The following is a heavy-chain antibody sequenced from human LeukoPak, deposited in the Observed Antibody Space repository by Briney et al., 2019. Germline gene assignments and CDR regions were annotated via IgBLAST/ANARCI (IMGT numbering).Heavy chain of an antibody. CDR1: GFTFSDYY. V-gene: IGHV3-23*01. CDR3: AKDRGSIAVAGIDY. Sequence: GGSLRLSCAASGFTFSDYYMSWIRQAPGKGLEWVSAISGSVGSTYYADSVKGRFTISRDNSKNTLYLQMNSLRAEDTAVYYCAKDRGSIAVAGIDYWGQGTLVTVSS. J-gene: IGHJ4*02. D-gene: IGHD6-19*01. CDR2: ISGSVGST.